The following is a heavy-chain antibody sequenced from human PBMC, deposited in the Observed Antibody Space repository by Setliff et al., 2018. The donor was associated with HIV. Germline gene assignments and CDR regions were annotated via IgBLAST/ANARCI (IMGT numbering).Heavy chain of an antibody. V-gene: IGHV4-59*12. J-gene: IGHJ4*02. CDR1: GGSISSYY. CDR2: IYYSGGT. CDR3: ARDAASAGTWD. Sequence: SETLSLTCNVSGGSISSYYWNWIRQPPGKGLEWIGYIYYSGGTNYNPSLKSRVTISSDTSKNQFSLSLTSVTAADTAVYYCARDAASAGTWDWGQGTLVTVSS. D-gene: IGHD6-13*01.